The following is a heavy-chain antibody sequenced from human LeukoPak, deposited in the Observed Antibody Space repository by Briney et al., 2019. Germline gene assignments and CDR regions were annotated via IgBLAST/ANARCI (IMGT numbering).Heavy chain of an antibody. CDR1: GGSISSYY. J-gene: IGHJ4*02. Sequence: PPETLSLTCTVSGGSISSYYWSWIRQPPGKGLEWIGYIYYSGSTNYNPSLKSRVTISVDTSKNQFSLKLSSVTAADTAVYYCARQGGYDSSGYYYLDYWGQGTLVTVSS. CDR3: ARQGGYDSSGYYYLDY. CDR2: IYYSGST. V-gene: IGHV4-59*08. D-gene: IGHD3-22*01.